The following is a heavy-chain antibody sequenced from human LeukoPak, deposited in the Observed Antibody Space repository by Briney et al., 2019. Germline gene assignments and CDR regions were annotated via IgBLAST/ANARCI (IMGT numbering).Heavy chain of an antibody. D-gene: IGHD5-18*01. CDR1: GFTFSSYA. V-gene: IGHV3-23*01. CDR2: ISGSGGST. CDR3: AKDPGKGYSSIDAFNT. J-gene: IGHJ3*02. Sequence: GGSLRLSCAASGFTFSSYAMSWVRQAPGKGLEWVSAISGSGGSTYYADSVKGRFTISRDNSKNTLYLQMNSLRAEDTAVYYCAKDPGKGYSSIDAFNTWVQGTMVAVSS.